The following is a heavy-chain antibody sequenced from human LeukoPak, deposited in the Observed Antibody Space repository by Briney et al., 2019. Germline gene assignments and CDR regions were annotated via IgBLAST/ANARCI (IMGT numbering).Heavy chain of an antibody. J-gene: IGHJ4*02. Sequence: GGSLRLSCAATGFTFNYYAMTWVRQVPGKGLEWVSTISANGDTTYYADSVKGRFTVSRDSSENTLYMQMNSLRAEDTAVYYCATRGNSRGYFDNWGQGTLVTVSS. CDR1: GFTFNYYA. V-gene: IGHV3-23*01. CDR2: ISANGDTT. CDR3: ATRGNSRGYFDN. D-gene: IGHD3-22*01.